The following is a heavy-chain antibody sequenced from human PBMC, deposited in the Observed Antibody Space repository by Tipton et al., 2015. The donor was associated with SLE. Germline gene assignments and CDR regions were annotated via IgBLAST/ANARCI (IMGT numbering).Heavy chain of an antibody. CDR2: IYYSGST. V-gene: IGHV4-39*07. J-gene: IGHJ5*02. Sequence: TLSLTCTVSGGSISSSSYYWGWIRQPPGKGLEWIGSIYYSGSTYYNPSLKSRVTISVDTSKNQFSLKLSSVTAADTAVYYCATLRSWFDPWGQGTLVTVSS. CDR3: ATLRSWFDP. D-gene: IGHD2-15*01. CDR1: GGSISSSSYY.